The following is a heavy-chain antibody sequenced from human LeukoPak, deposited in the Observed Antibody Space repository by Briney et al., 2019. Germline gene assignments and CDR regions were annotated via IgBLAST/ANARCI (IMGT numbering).Heavy chain of an antibody. CDR3: ARPGGSSGYYKGPTNFDY. V-gene: IGHV1-2*02. D-gene: IGHD3-22*01. Sequence: ASVKVSCKASGYAFTGYYMHWVRQAPGQGLEWMGWINPNSGGTNYAQKFQGRVTMTRDTSISTAYMELSRLRSDDTAVYYCARPGGSSGYYKGPTNFDYWGQGTLVTVSS. J-gene: IGHJ4*02. CDR2: INPNSGGT. CDR1: GYAFTGYY.